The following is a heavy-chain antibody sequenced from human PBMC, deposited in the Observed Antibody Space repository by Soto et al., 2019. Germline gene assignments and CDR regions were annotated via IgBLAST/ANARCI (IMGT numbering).Heavy chain of an antibody. V-gene: IGHV3-53*04. CDR2: IYSDGTY. J-gene: IGHJ3*02. CDR1: GFSVSATKY. Sequence: EVQLVESGGGLVQPGGSLRLSCVASGFSVSATKYMNWLRQAPDKGLEWVSVIYSDGTYYYADSVKGRFTISRHDSKNTLYLQMDSLRPEDTAVYFCARANDLNAFDMWGQGTMVTVSS. CDR3: ARANDLNAFDM.